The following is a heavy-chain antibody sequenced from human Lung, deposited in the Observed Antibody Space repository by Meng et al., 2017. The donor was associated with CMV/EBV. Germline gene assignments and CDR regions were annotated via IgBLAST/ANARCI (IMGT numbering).Heavy chain of an antibody. CDR1: GGSISSSNW. Sequence: QVKLTDAGPGLVKPSGTLSPTWAASGGSISSSNWWSWVRQPPGKGLEWIGEIYHSGSTNYNPSLKSRVTISVDKSKNQFSLKLSSVTAADTAVYYCASFPPPGKQWLVADYWGQGTLVTVSS. CDR2: IYHSGST. D-gene: IGHD6-19*01. V-gene: IGHV4-4*02. J-gene: IGHJ4*02. CDR3: ASFPPPGKQWLVADY.